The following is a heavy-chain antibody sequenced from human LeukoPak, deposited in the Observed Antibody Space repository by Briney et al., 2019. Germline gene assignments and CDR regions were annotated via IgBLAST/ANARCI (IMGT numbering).Heavy chain of an antibody. CDR2: ISSSGSTI. CDR1: GFTFSDYY. J-gene: IGHJ3*02. D-gene: IGHD4-23*01. CDR3: ARVRGKGPLAFDI. Sequence: GGSLRLSCAASGFTFSDYYMSWIRQAPGKGLEWVSYISSSGSTIYYADSVKGRFTISRDNAKNSLYLQKNSLRAEDTAVYYCARVRGKGPLAFDIWGQGTMVTVSS. V-gene: IGHV3-11*01.